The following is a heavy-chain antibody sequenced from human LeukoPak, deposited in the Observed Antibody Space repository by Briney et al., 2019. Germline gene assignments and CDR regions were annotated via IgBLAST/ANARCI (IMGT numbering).Heavy chain of an antibody. CDR3: AKGGKWDVTPFDY. CDR1: GFTFSRHP. V-gene: IGHV3-23*01. J-gene: IGHJ4*02. CDR2: ISPGTI. Sequence: GGSLRLSCAASGFTFSRHPMNWVRQAPGKGLEWVSYISPGTIYYADSVKGRFTISRDNSKNTLYLQVNSLRAEDTAVYYCAKGGKWDVTPFDYWGQGTLVTVSS. D-gene: IGHD1-26*01.